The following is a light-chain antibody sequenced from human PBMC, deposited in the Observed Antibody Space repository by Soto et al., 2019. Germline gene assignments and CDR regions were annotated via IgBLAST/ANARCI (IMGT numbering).Light chain of an antibody. CDR2: EVN. CDR1: SSDVGGYNY. CDR3: SSYAGSNKV. Sequence: QSALTQPPSASGSPGQSVTISCTGTSSDVGGYNYVSWYQQHPGKAPKLVIYEVNKRPSGVPDRFSGSKSDNTASLTVSGLQAEDEADYYCSSYAGSNKVFGGGTKLTVL. V-gene: IGLV2-8*01. J-gene: IGLJ3*02.